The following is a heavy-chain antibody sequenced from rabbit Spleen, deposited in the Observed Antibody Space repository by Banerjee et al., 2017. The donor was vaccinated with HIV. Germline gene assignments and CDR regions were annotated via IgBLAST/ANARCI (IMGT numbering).Heavy chain of an antibody. CDR2: INSYTGKP. J-gene: IGHJ4*01. Sequence: QEHLVESGGGLVKPEGSLTLTCKASGFSFSDRDVMCWVRQAPGKGLQWIACINSYTGKPVYATWAKGRFTISRTSSTTVTLQMTSLTAADTATYFCARDLVAVIGWNFNLWGPGTLVTVS. CDR3: ARDLVAVIGWNFNL. V-gene: IGHV1S45*01. D-gene: IGHD1-1*01. CDR1: GFSFSDRDV.